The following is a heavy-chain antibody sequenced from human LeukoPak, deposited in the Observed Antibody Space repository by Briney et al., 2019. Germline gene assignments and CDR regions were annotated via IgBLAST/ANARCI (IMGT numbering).Heavy chain of an antibody. J-gene: IGHJ5*02. CDR1: GGSISRYY. Sequence: SETLSLTCTVSGGSISRYYWSWIRQPAGKGLEWIGRIYTSGSTNYNPSLKSRVTMSVDTSKNQFSLKLSSVTAADTAVYYCARSTTVTTTPWFDPWGQATLVTVSS. CDR3: ARSTTVTTTPWFDP. CDR2: IYTSGST. D-gene: IGHD4-17*01. V-gene: IGHV4-4*07.